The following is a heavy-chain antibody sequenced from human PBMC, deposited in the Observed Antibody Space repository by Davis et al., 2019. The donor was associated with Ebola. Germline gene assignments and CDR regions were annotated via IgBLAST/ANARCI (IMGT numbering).Heavy chain of an antibody. J-gene: IGHJ4*02. Sequence: GGSLRLSCAASGFTFSSYSMNWVRQAPGKGLEWVSSISSSSSYIYYADSVKGRFTISRDNAKNSLYLQMNSLRAEDTAVYYCARGSEKWNYVDSWGQGTLVTVSS. V-gene: IGHV3-21*04. D-gene: IGHD1-26*01. CDR1: GFTFSSYS. CDR2: ISSSSSYI. CDR3: ARGSEKWNYVDS.